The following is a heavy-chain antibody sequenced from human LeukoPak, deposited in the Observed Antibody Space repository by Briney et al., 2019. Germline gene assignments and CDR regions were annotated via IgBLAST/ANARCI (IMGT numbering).Heavy chain of an antibody. CDR2: ISYDGSNK. Sequence: GRSLRLSCAASGFTFSSYGMHWVRQAPGKGLEWVAVISYDGSNKYYADSVKGRFTISRDNSKNTLYLQMNSLRAEDTAVYYCAKISALYGGNSFDYWGQGTLVTVSS. D-gene: IGHD4-23*01. V-gene: IGHV3-30*18. CDR1: GFTFSSYG. CDR3: AKISALYGGNSFDY. J-gene: IGHJ4*02.